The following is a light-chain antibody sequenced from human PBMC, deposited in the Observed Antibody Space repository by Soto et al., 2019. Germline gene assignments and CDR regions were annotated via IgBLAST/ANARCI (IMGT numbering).Light chain of an antibody. J-gene: IGKJ2*01. CDR2: GAA. Sequence: DIVLTQSPGTLSLSLGERATLSCRASQSVTNNYLAWYQHKRGQPPRCLIYGAAIRSTGIPDMFSGSVSGTDFTLTISRLDPEDFAVYYWQQYGTSLTFGQGTKLEIK. V-gene: IGKV3-20*01. CDR3: QQYGTSLT. CDR1: QSVTNNY.